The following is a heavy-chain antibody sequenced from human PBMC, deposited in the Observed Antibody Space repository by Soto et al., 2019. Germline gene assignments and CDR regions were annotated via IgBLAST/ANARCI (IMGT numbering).Heavy chain of an antibody. Sequence: PGASLQISCQGSGYSFTRYWIGWVRQMPGKGLECMGIIYPGDSDTRYSPSFQGQVIISADKSISTAYLQWSSLKASDTAMYYCGRPRSPRGLDAFDIWGQGTMVTVSS. CDR3: GRPRSPRGLDAFDI. CDR2: IYPGDSDT. J-gene: IGHJ3*02. CDR1: GYSFTRYW. V-gene: IGHV5-51*01.